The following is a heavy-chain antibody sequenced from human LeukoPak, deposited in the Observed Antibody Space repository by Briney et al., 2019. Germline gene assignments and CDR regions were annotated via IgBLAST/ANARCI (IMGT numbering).Heavy chain of an antibody. CDR3: ARGRQEISMIIVVMTGVSYYLDV. CDR1: GGSFSGYY. V-gene: IGHV4-34*01. CDR2: INPSGST. J-gene: IGHJ6*03. D-gene: IGHD3-22*01. Sequence: SETLSLTCAVYGGSFSGYYWTWIRQSPGKGLEWIGEINPSGSTYYNPSLKSRLTISRDTSKNQFSPRLSSVTAADTAVYYCARGRQEISMIIVVMTGVSYYLDVWGKGTTVTVS.